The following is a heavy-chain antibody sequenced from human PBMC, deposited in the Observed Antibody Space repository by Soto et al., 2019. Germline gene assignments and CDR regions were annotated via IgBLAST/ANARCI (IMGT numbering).Heavy chain of an antibody. Sequence: PWETLSLTCTVSGGSISSGGYYWSWIRQHPGKGLEWIGYIYYSGSTYHNPSLKSRVTISVDTSKNQFSLKLSSVTAADTAVYYCARVPDSRCFDYWGQGTLVTVSS. CDR1: GGSISSGGYY. V-gene: IGHV4-31*03. J-gene: IGHJ4*02. D-gene: IGHD3-3*01. CDR3: ARVPDSRCFDY. CDR2: IYYSGST.